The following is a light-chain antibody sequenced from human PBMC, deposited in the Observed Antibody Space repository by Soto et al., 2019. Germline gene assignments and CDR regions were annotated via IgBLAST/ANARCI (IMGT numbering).Light chain of an antibody. CDR3: QQYTNWPPWT. V-gene: IGKV3-15*01. CDR1: QSVSSN. J-gene: IGKJ1*01. CDR2: GAS. Sequence: IVMTQYTATLSVSPGERATLSCRASQSVSSNLAWYQRRPGQAPRLLIYGASTRATGIPARFSGSGSGTEFTLTISSLQPEDFAVYYCQQYTNWPPWTFGQGTKVEIK.